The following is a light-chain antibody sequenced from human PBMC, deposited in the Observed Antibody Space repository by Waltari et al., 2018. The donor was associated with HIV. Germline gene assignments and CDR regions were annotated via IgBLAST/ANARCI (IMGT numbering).Light chain of an antibody. CDR1: ISNVGTNY. J-gene: IGLJ3*02. CDR2: DNV. CDR3: GTWDDSLNGHWV. V-gene: IGLV1-51*01. Sequence: QSVLTQPPSVSAAPGQTVTISCSGSISNVGTNYVSWYQQLPRTAPKLLIYDNVNRPSGMPDRLSGSRSGTSAALDITGLQTGDEADYYCGTWDDSLNGHWVFGGGTKVTVL.